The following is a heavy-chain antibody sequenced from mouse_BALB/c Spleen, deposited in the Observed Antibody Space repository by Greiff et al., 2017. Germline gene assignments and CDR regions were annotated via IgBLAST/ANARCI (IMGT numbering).Heavy chain of an antibody. CDR1: GFSFTSYG. CDR3: ALLGRVYAMDY. Sequence: VQLQQSGPGLVQPSQSLSITCTVSGFSFTSYGVHWVRQSPGKGLEWLGVIWSGGSPDYNAAFISRLSISKDNSKSQVFFKMNSLQANDTAIYYCALLGRVYAMDYWGQGTSVTVSS. V-gene: IGHV2-2*02. J-gene: IGHJ4*01. CDR2: IWSGGSP. D-gene: IGHD4-1*01.